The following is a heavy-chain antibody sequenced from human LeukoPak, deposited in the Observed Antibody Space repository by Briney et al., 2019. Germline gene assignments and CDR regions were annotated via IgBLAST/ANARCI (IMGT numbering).Heavy chain of an antibody. CDR2: INHSGST. CDR1: GFIFSTFG. J-gene: IGHJ6*03. Sequence: GSLRLSCVASGFIFSTFGMHWIRQPPGKGLEWIGEINHSGSTNYNPSLKSRVTISVDTSKNQFSLKLSSVTAADTAVYYCAGYSYGNYYYYYMDVWGKGTTVTVSS. D-gene: IGHD5-18*01. CDR3: AGYSYGNYYYYYMDV. V-gene: IGHV4-34*08.